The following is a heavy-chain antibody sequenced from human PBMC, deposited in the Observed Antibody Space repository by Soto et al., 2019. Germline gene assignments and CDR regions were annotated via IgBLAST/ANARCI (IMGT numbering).Heavy chain of an antibody. D-gene: IGHD6-13*01. J-gene: IGHJ4*02. CDR3: ARAASALL. V-gene: IGHV1-46*01. CDR2: INPIGGAT. CDR1: GYTFMNYH. Sequence: GASVKVSFKASGYTFMNYHMHWVRQAPGRGLEWLGKINPIGGATTYAQKFQGRVTMTRDTSTSTVYMEVSSLRSEDSAVYYCARAASALLWGPGTQVTVSS.